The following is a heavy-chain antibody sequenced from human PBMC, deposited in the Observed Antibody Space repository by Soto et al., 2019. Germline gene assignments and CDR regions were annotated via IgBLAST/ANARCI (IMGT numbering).Heavy chain of an antibody. V-gene: IGHV1-69*01. CDR3: ARVGHITNYGMAV. CDR1: GGTFSSYP. Sequence: QVQLVQSGAEVKKPGSSVKVSCVASGGTFSSYPINWLRHAPVQGLDWMGGIIPFFGTSNYAQKFQGRVTITADESTSTAYMELRSLRSEDTAVYYCARVGHITNYGMAVWGQGTTVTVSS. CDR2: IIPFFGTS. J-gene: IGHJ6*02. D-gene: IGHD1-26*01.